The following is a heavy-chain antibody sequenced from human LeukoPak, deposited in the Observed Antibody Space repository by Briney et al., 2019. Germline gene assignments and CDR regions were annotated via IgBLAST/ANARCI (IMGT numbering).Heavy chain of an antibody. D-gene: IGHD3-22*01. CDR2: IYYSGST. CDR3: ARERAPYYYDSSGLFDY. J-gene: IGHJ4*02. CDR1: GGSISSYY. V-gene: IGHV4-59*01. Sequence: SETLSLTCTVSGGSISSYYWRWIRQPAGKGLEWIGHIYYSGSTNYNPSLKSRVTISVDTSKNQFSLRLSSVTAADTAVYYCARERAPYYYDSSGLFDYGGQGTLVTVSS.